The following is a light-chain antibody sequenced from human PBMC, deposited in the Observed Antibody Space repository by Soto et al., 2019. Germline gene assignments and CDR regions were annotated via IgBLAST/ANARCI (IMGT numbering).Light chain of an antibody. J-gene: IGLJ1*01. CDR2: EVS. V-gene: IGLV2-14*01. CDR1: SSDVGTYNY. Sequence: SALTQPASVSGSPGQSITISCTGTSSDVGTYNYVSWYQQHPGKAPKLMIFEVSNRPSGVSNRFSGSKSGNTASLTISGLQAEDEADYYCTSYTSGTYVFGTGTKVTVL. CDR3: TSYTSGTYV.